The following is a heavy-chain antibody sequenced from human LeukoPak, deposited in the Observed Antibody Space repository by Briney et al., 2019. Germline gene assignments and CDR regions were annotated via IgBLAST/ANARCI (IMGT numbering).Heavy chain of an antibody. J-gene: IGHJ6*03. CDR3: ARDNWSPMTEYYYYMDV. V-gene: IGHV3-7*01. Sequence: PGGSLRLSCAASGFTFSSYWMSWVRQAPGKGLEWVANIKQDGSEKYYVDSVKGRFTISRDNAKNSLYLQMNSLRAEDTAAYYCARDNWSPMTEYYYYMDVWGKGTTVTVSS. D-gene: IGHD3-22*01. CDR1: GFTFSSYW. CDR2: IKQDGSEK.